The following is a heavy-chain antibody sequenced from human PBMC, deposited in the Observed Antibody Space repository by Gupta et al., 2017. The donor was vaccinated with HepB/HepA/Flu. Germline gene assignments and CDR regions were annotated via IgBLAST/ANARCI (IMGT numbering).Heavy chain of an antibody. Sequence: EVQLVESGGGLVQPGGSLKLSCAASGFTFSGSAMHWVRQASGKGLEWVGRIRSKANSYATAYAASVKGRFTISRDESKNTAYLQMNSLKTEDTAVYYCTSLSMTPESPYYYGMDVWGQGTTVTVSS. CDR1: GFTFSGSA. J-gene: IGHJ6*02. CDR2: IRSKANSYAT. V-gene: IGHV3-73*01. CDR3: TSLSMTPESPYYYGMDV. D-gene: IGHD4-4*01.